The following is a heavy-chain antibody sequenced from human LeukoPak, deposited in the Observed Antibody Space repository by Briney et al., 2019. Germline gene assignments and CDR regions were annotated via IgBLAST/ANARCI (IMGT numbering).Heavy chain of an antibody. CDR3: ARDKVVGATNFDY. CDR1: GFSVRSNY. V-gene: IGHV3-53*01. CDR2: IYNDGST. Sequence: GGSLRLSCTASGFSVRSNYMSWFRQAPGRGLEWASVIYNDGSTYYADSVKGRFIISKDISKNTLYLQMNSLRAEDTAVYYCARDKVVGATNFDYWGQGTLVTVSS. J-gene: IGHJ4*02. D-gene: IGHD1-26*01.